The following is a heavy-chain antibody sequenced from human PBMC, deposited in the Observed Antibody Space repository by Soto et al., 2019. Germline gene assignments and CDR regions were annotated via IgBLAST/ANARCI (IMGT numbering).Heavy chain of an antibody. CDR2: ISSSSSYI. J-gene: IGHJ4*02. CDR3: ARETVSSGSWDY. Sequence: EVQLVESGGGLVKPGGSLRLSCAASGFTFSSYSMNWVRQAPGKGLEWVSSISSSSSYIYYADSVKGRFTISRDNAMNSLYLQMNSLRAEDTAVYYCARETVSSGSWDYWGQGTLVTVSS. CDR1: GFTFSSYS. D-gene: IGHD6-19*01. V-gene: IGHV3-21*01.